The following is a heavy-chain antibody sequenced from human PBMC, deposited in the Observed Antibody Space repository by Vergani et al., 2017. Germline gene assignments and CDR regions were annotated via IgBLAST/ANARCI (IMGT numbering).Heavy chain of an antibody. CDR1: GYTFTSYG. D-gene: IGHD3-10*01. J-gene: IGHJ5*02. CDR3: AREAAELGLKKVYYHWFDP. V-gene: IGHV1-18*01. CDR2: ISAYNGNT. Sequence: QVQLVQSGAEVKKPGASVKVSCKASGYTFTSYGISWVRQAPGQGLEWMGWISAYNGNTNYAQKLQGRVTMTTDTSTSTAYMELSSLRSEDTAVYYCAREAAELGLKKVYYHWFDPWGQGTLVTVSS.